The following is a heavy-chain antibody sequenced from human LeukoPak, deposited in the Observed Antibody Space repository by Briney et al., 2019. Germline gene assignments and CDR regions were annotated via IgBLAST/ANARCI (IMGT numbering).Heavy chain of an antibody. CDR3: ARNFYFDSSGYYHY. CDR2: INPNSGGT. V-gene: IGHV1-2*02. CDR1: GYTFTGYY. Sequence: ASVKVSCKASGYTFTGYYMHWVRQAPGQGLVWMGWINPNSGGTNYAQKFQGRVTMTRDTSISTAYMELSRLRSDDTAVYYCARNFYFDSSGYYHYWGLGTLVTVSS. J-gene: IGHJ4*02. D-gene: IGHD3-22*01.